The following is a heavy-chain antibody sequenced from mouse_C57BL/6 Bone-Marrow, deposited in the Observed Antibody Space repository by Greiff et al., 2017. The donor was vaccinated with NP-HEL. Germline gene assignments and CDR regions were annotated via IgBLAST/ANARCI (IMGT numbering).Heavy chain of an antibody. CDR3: ARGYYYGSSPYYFDY. Sequence: QVQLKQPGAELVKPGASVKMSCKASGYTFTSYWITWVKQRPGQGLEWIGDIYPGSGSTNYNEKFKSKATLTVDTSSSTAYMQLSSLTSEDSAVYYCARGYYYGSSPYYFDYWGQGTTLTVSS. J-gene: IGHJ2*01. CDR2: IYPGSGST. D-gene: IGHD1-1*01. V-gene: IGHV1-55*01. CDR1: GYTFTSYW.